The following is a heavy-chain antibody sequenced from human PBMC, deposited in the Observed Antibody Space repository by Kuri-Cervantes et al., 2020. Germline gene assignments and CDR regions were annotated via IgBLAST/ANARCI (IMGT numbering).Heavy chain of an antibody. CDR2: ITSTTSII. J-gene: IGHJ3*02. Sequence: GGSLRLSCVGSGFSLSAYYMSWFRQAPGKGLEWVSSITSTTSIIYYADSVEGRFTISRDNGKNSVYLQMNSLRAEDTAVYYCASLRGNVLRYFDWSSDAFDIWGQGTMVTVSS. V-gene: IGHV3-69-1*01. CDR1: GFSLSAYY. D-gene: IGHD3-9*01. CDR3: ASLRGNVLRYFDWSSDAFDI.